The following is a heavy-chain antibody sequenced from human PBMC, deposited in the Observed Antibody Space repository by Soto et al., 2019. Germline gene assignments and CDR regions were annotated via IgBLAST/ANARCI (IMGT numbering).Heavy chain of an antibody. CDR1: GFNFSTYG. Sequence: EVQLLESGGGLVQVGGSLRLSCAAAGFNFSTYGMSWVRQAPGKELEWVSAISGSDGSTYYADYVKGRFTISRDNSKNTLSLQMNSLRADDTAVYYCGKVFENTCMTLDYWGQGTLVTVSS. D-gene: IGHD2-8*01. CDR3: GKVFENTCMTLDY. J-gene: IGHJ4*02. CDR2: ISGSDGST. V-gene: IGHV3-23*01.